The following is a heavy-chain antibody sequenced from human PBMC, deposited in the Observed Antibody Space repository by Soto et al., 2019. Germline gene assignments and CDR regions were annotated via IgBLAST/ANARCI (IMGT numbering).Heavy chain of an antibody. CDR2: ISAYNGNT. D-gene: IGHD3-22*01. J-gene: IGHJ3*02. CDR3: ARAGYYDSSGQDAFDI. V-gene: IGHV1-18*01. CDR1: GYTFTSYG. Sequence: ASVKVSCKASGYTFTSYGISWVRQAPGQGLEWMGWISAYNGNTNYAQKLQGRVTMTTDASTSTAYMELRSLRSDDTAVYYCARAGYYDSSGQDAFDIWGQGTMVTVSS.